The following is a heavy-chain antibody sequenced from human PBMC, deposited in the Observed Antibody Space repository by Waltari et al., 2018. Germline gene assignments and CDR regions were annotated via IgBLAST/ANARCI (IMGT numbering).Heavy chain of an antibody. CDR1: GFTFGNYA. CDR2: ISGSGDKT. D-gene: IGHD2-15*01. Sequence: EVHLLESGGGLVQPGGSLRLSCTASGFTFGNYAMGGVRQAPGKVLEWVSAISGSGDKTYYADSVKGRFTISRDNSKNTLFLQMDSLRADDTALYYCARDGARGGGSCYNYWGQGSLVTVSS. V-gene: IGHV3-23*01. J-gene: IGHJ4*02. CDR3: ARDGARGGGSCYNY.